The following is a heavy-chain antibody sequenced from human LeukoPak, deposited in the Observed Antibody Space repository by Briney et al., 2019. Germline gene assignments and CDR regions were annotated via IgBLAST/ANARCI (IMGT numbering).Heavy chain of an antibody. V-gene: IGHV1-2*02. D-gene: IGHD6-13*01. CDR2: INPNSGGT. CDR3: ARGETAGRFSLRPTGAYYMAV. Sequence: GASVKVSCKASGYTFTGYYMHWVRQAPGQGLEWMGWINPNSGGTNCAQKFQGRVTMTRDTSINTAYMELSSLRFDDTAVYYCARGETAGRFSLRPTGAYYMAVWGKGTTVTVSS. CDR1: GYTFTGYY. J-gene: IGHJ6*03.